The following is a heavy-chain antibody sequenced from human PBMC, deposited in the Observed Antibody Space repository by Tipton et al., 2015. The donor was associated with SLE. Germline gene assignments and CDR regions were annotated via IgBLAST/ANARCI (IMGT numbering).Heavy chain of an antibody. J-gene: IGHJ3*02. Sequence: TLSLTCTVSGGSFSSYYWSWIRQPPGKGLEWIGYIYYSGSTNYNPSLKSRVTISVDTSKNQFSLKLSSVTATDTAEYYCARCRELFDAFDIWGQGTMVTVSS. CDR1: GGSFSSYY. CDR3: ARCRELFDAFDI. D-gene: IGHD1-7*01. V-gene: IGHV4-59*07. CDR2: IYYSGST.